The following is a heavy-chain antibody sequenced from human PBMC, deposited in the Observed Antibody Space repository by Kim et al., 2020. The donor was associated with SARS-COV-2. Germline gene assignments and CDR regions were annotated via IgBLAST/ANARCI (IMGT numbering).Heavy chain of an antibody. V-gene: IGHV6-1*01. CDR3: ARVSSAGNIDS. Sequence: SQTLSLTCAISGDRVSNSGAAWNWIRQSPSRGLEWLGRTYYTSKWFRDYAASVKSRIIITSDTSKNHFSLHLNSVTPEDTAVYFCARVSSAGNIDSWGQGTQVTVSS. CDR1: GDRVSNSGAA. D-gene: IGHD6-19*01. J-gene: IGHJ4*02. CDR2: TYYTSKWFR.